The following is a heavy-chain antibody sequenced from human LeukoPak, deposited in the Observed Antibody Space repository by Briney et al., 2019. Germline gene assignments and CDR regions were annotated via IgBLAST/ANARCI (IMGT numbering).Heavy chain of an antibody. J-gene: IGHJ4*02. D-gene: IGHD3-22*01. CDR2: INWNGGST. CDR3: ARVHYDSSGYCPLDY. Sequence: GGSLRLSCAASGFTFDDYGMSWVRQASGKGLEWVSGINWNGGSTGYADSVKGRFTISRDNAKNSLYLQMNSLRAEDTALYYCARVHYDSSGYCPLDYWGQGTLVTVSS. CDR1: GFTFDDYG. V-gene: IGHV3-20*04.